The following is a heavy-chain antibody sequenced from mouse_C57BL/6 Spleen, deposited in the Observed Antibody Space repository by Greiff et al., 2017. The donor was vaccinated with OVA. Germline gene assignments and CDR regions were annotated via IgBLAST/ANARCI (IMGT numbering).Heavy chain of an antibody. CDR2: IYPRSGNT. D-gene: IGHD2-2*01. CDR1: GYTFTSYG. V-gene: IGHV1-81*01. CDR3: ARSTMVTHYIDY. Sequence: VQLQQSGAELARPGASVKLSCKASGYTFTSYGISWVKQRTGQGLEWIGEIYPRSGNTYYNEQFKGKATLTADKSSSTAYMELSSLTSEDSAVYYCARSTMVTHYIDYWGQGTTLTVSS. J-gene: IGHJ2*01.